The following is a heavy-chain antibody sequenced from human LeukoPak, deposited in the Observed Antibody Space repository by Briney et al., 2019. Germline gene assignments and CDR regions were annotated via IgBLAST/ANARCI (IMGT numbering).Heavy chain of an antibody. Sequence: SETLSLTCTVSSGSISSYYWSWIRQPPGKGLEWIGYIYYSGSTNYNPSLKSRVTISVDTSKNQFSLKLSSVTAADTAVYYCAREDRGGSGSYYKYNWFDPWGQGTLVTVSS. CDR1: SGSISSYY. V-gene: IGHV4-59*01. CDR3: AREDRGGSGSYYKYNWFDP. D-gene: IGHD3-10*01. CDR2: IYYSGST. J-gene: IGHJ5*02.